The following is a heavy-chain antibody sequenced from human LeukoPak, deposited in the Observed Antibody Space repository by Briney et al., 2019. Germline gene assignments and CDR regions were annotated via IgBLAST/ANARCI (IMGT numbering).Heavy chain of an antibody. V-gene: IGHV3-43D*03. J-gene: IGHJ5*02. CDR2: ISWDGGST. Sequence: GGSLRLSCAASGFTFDDYAMHWVRQAPGKGLEWVSLISWDGGSTYYADSVKGRFTISRDNSKNTLYLQMNSLRAEDTAVYYCAKGGDSYGYPAENWFDPWGQGTLVTVSS. CDR3: AKGGDSYGYPAENWFDP. D-gene: IGHD5-18*01. CDR1: GFTFDDYA.